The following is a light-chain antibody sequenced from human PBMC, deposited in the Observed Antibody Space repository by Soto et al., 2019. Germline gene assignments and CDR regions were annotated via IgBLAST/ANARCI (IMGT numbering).Light chain of an antibody. V-gene: IGLV2-14*01. CDR2: EVT. Sequence: QSVLTQPASVSGSPGQSITLSCTGTSSDVGGYKYVSWYQQYPGKAPKLMIYEVTNRPSGVSNRFSGSKSGNTAFLTISGLQAEDEADYYCSSYTSSITLVFGGGTKLTVL. CDR3: SSYTSSITLV. J-gene: IGLJ2*01. CDR1: SSDVGGYKY.